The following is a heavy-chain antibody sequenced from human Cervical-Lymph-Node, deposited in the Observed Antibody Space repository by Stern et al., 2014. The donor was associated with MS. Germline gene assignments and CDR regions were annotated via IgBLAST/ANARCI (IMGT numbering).Heavy chain of an antibody. J-gene: IGHJ4*02. Sequence: QVQLVESGAEMKKPGASVKVSCKASGYTLTGYYIHWVRQAPGQGLEWMGWMNANSGGTKYAQNFQGRVTMTTDTSINTAYMEMSGLTSDDTAVYFCARDRIGDGDLSLDNWGQGTLVTVSS. D-gene: IGHD3-10*01. CDR2: MNANSGGT. V-gene: IGHV1-2*02. CDR1: GYTLTGYY. CDR3: ARDRIGDGDLSLDN.